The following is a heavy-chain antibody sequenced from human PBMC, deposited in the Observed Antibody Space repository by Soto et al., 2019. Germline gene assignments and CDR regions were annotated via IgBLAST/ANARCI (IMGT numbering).Heavy chain of an antibody. CDR3: ARGAVTTEYDY. D-gene: IGHD4-17*01. J-gene: IGHJ4*02. Sequence: EVQLVESGGGLVKPGGSLRLSCAASGFTFSSYSMNWVSQAPGKGLEWVSSISSSSSYIYYADSVKGRFTISRDNAKNSLYLQMNSLRAEDTAVYYCARGAVTTEYDYWGQGTLVTVSS. V-gene: IGHV3-21*01. CDR1: GFTFSSYS. CDR2: ISSSSSYI.